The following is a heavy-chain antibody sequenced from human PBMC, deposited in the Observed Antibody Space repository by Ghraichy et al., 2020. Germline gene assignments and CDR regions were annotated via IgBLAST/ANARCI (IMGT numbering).Heavy chain of an antibody. CDR2: INAGNGNT. Sequence: ASVKVSCKASGYTFTSYAMHWVRQAPGQRLEWMGWINAGNGNTKYSQKFQGRVTITRDTSASTAYMELSSLRSEDTAVYYCARGEARGYSGYRSPPFDYWGQGTLVTVSS. CDR3: ARGEARGYSGYRSPPFDY. D-gene: IGHD5-12*01. V-gene: IGHV1-3*01. CDR1: GYTFTSYA. J-gene: IGHJ4*02.